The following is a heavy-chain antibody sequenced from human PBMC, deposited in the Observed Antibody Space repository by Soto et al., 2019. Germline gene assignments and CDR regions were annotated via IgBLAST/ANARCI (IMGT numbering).Heavy chain of an antibody. CDR2: IYYGGSA. D-gene: IGHD2-15*01. CDR1: GGSTSSSSYY. CDR3: VRHEYCSGGNCYLIPFDY. V-gene: IGHV4-39*01. Sequence: QLQLQESGPGLVKPSETLSLTCTVSGGSTSSSSYYWGWVRQPPGKGLEWIGTIYYGGSAYYNPSLKSRITISADASKNQFSLRLSSVTAADTAVYYCVRHEYCSGGNCYLIPFDYWGQGTLVTVSS. J-gene: IGHJ4*02.